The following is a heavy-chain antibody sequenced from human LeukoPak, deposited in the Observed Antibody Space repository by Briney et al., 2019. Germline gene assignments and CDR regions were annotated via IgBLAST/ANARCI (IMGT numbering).Heavy chain of an antibody. Sequence: GGSLRLSCAASGFTFSTYWMHWVRQAPGKGLVWVSHIKTDGSSTTYADSVKGRFTISRDNAKNALYLQMNSLRAEDTAVYYCARDRGYTQDYWGQGTLVTVSS. CDR2: IKTDGSST. CDR1: GFTFSTYW. CDR3: ARDRGYTQDY. D-gene: IGHD2-2*02. V-gene: IGHV3-74*01. J-gene: IGHJ4*02.